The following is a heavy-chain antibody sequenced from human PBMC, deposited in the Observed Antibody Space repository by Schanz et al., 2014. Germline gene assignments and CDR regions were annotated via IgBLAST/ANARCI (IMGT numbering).Heavy chain of an antibody. V-gene: IGHV3-23*04. D-gene: IGHD6-13*01. CDR1: GFSFSSYA. CDR3: VSQTGSPNY. CDR2: ISGSGGST. J-gene: IGHJ4*02. Sequence: EVQLVESGGGLVEPGGSLRLSCAASGFSFSSYAMGWVRQAPGKGLEWVSAISGSGGSTYYADSVKGRFTMSRDNAKNSVFLQMNSLRVEDTAVYFCVSQTGSPNYWGQGTLVTVSS.